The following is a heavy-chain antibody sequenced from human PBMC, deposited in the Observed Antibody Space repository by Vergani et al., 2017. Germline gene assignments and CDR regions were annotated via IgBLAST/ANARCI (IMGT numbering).Heavy chain of an antibody. V-gene: IGHV3-33*01. CDR1: GFTFSSYG. CDR2: IWYDGSHK. CDR3: AVPYYCSSTSCKNRGGPDY. Sequence: QVQLVESGGGVVQPGRSLRLSCAASGFTFSSYGMHWVRQAPGKGLEWVAVIWYDGSHKYYADSVKGRFTISRDNSKNTLYLQMNSLRAEDTAVYYCAVPYYCSSTSCKNRGGPDYWGQGTLVTVSS. J-gene: IGHJ4*02. D-gene: IGHD2-2*01.